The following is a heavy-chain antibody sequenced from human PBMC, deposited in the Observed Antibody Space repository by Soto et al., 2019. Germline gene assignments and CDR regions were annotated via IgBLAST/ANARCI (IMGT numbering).Heavy chain of an antibody. J-gene: IGHJ5*02. D-gene: IGHD3-22*01. Sequence: SVKVSCKASGYTFTGYYMHWVRQAPGQGLEWMGGIIPIFGTANYAQKFQGRVTITADESTSTAYMELSSLRSEDTAVYYCARDRGPSSGYYPYWFDPWGQGTLVTVSS. CDR3: ARDRGPSSGYYPYWFDP. CDR1: GYTFTGYY. CDR2: IIPIFGTA. V-gene: IGHV1-69*13.